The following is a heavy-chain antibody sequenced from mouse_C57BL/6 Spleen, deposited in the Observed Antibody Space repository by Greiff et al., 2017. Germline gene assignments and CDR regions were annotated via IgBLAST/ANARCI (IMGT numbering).Heavy chain of an antibody. CDR3: ARLRTVVATDAMDY. Sequence: VKLQESGAELARPGASVKLSCKASGYTFTSYGISWVKQRTGQGLEWIGEIYPRSGNTYYNEKFKGKATLTADKSSSTAYMELRSLTSEDSAVYFCARLRTVVATDAMDYWGQGTSVTVSS. D-gene: IGHD1-1*01. CDR1: GYTFTSYG. J-gene: IGHJ4*01. CDR2: IYPRSGNT. V-gene: IGHV1-81*01.